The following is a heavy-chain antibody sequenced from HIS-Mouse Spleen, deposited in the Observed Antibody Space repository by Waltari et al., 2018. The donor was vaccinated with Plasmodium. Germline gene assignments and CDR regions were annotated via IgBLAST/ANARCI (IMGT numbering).Heavy chain of an antibody. CDR3: ARVLGYKAAAGTFVEYFQH. D-gene: IGHD6-13*01. CDR2: INPNSGGT. CDR1: GYTFTGYY. V-gene: IGHV1-2*02. J-gene: IGHJ1*01. Sequence: QVQLVQSGAEVKKPGASVKVSCKASGYTFTGYYMHWVRQAPGQGLEWMGWINPNSGGTNYAQKLQGRVTMTRDTSSSTAYMERSRLRSDDTAVYYCARVLGYKAAAGTFVEYFQHWGQGTLVTVSS.